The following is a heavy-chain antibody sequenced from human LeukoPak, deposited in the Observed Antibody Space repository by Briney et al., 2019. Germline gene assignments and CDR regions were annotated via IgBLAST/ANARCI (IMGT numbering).Heavy chain of an antibody. D-gene: IGHD2-15*01. CDR1: GLIVSNNY. J-gene: IGHJ2*01. CDR2: IYSGGST. Sequence: GGSLRLSCAASGLIVSNNYMNWVRLAPGKGLEWVSIIYSGGSTHYADSVKDRFTVSRDNSKNTLYLQMNSLRAEDTAVYYCARDQEGRSCSGGTCYLGWSFDLWGRGTLVTVSS. CDR3: ARDQEGRSCSGGTCYLGWSFDL. V-gene: IGHV3-53*01.